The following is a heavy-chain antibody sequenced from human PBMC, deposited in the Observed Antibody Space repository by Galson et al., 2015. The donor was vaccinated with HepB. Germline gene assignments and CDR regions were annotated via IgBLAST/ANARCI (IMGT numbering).Heavy chain of an antibody. CDR3: ARGSLTTIRNYFDY. D-gene: IGHD4-11*01. Sequence: SVKVSCKASGGTLRGYAINWVRQAPGQGLEWMGRITLIFDTTYYAQKFQGRLTITADESTSTAYMELSSLTSEDTAVYYCARGSLTTIRNYFDYWGQETLVTVAS. CDR2: ITLIFDTT. J-gene: IGHJ4*02. CDR1: GGTLRGYA. V-gene: IGHV1-69*13.